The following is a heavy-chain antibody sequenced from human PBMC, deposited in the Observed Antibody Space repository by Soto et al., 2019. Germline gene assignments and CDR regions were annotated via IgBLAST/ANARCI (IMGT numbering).Heavy chain of an antibody. Sequence: GGSLKLSCAASGFTFDDYTTHWVRQAPGKGLEWVSLISWDGGSTYYADSVKGRFTISRDNSKNSLYLQMNSLRTEDTALYYCAKGLDGYNFPFDYWGQGTLVTVSS. J-gene: IGHJ4*02. CDR1: GFTFDDYT. V-gene: IGHV3-43*01. CDR2: ISWDGGST. CDR3: AKGLDGYNFPFDY. D-gene: IGHD5-12*01.